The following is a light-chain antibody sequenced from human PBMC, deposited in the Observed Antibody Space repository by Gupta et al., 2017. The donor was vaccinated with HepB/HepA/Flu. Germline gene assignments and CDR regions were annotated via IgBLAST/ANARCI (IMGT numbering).Light chain of an antibody. J-gene: IGLJ2*01. CDR3: NSFTSSSNLV. Sequence: QSALTQPASVSGSPGQSITISCTGTSSDVGLYDFVSWYQQHPGRAPKLIIYDVYKRPSGVSDRFSGSKSGNTASLTISGLQAEDEADYYCNSFTSSSNLVFGGGTKVTVL. CDR1: SSDVGLYDF. V-gene: IGLV2-14*03. CDR2: DVY.